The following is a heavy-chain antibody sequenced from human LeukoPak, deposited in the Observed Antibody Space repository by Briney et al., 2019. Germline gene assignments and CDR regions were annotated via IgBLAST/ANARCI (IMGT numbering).Heavy chain of an antibody. CDR3: VCGSSGTSHEGY. CDR2: IGTTGDIT. V-gene: IGHV3-23*01. J-gene: IGHJ4*02. CDR1: GFTFTHHA. Sequence: GGSLRLSCAASGFTFTHHAMTWVRQAPGKGLEWVSSIGTTGDITYYADSVKGRFTTSRDNSMNTLFLRMNSLRDEDTAVYYCVCGSSGTSHEGYWGQGTLVAVSS. D-gene: IGHD2-21*01.